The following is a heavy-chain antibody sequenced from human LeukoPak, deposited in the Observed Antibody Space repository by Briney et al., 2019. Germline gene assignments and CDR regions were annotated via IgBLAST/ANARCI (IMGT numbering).Heavy chain of an antibody. D-gene: IGHD3-10*01. Sequence: EASVKVSCKASGYTFTDYYMHWVRQAPGQGLEWMGWIKPNSGGTNYAQKFQGRVTMTRDTSISTAYMELSRLTSDDTVVYYCARDCCFGFGELRGMDVWGQGTTVTVSS. J-gene: IGHJ6*02. CDR3: ARDCCFGFGELRGMDV. V-gene: IGHV1-2*02. CDR2: IKPNSGGT. CDR1: GYTFTDYY.